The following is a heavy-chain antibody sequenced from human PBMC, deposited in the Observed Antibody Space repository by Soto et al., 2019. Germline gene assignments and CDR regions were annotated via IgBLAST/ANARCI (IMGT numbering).Heavy chain of an antibody. V-gene: IGHV3-49*04. J-gene: IGHJ3*02. CDR1: GFTFGDYA. CDR3: TRLLIYSSNGVCSGPRDAFDS. Sequence: GGSLRLSCTASGFTFGDYAMSWVRQAPGKGLEWVGFIRSKAYGGTTEYAASVKGRFTISRDDSKSIAYLQMNSLKTEDTAVYYCTRLLIYSSNGVCSGPRDAFDSWRQESMVAISS. CDR2: IRSKAYGGTT. D-gene: IGHD2-8*01.